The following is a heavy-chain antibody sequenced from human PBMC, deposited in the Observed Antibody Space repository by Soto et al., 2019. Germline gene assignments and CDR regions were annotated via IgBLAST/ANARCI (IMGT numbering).Heavy chain of an antibody. J-gene: IGHJ4*02. D-gene: IGHD3-22*01. CDR3: AKARHYCHSSGYYLYYFDC. CDR1: GFTFDDYA. Sequence: EVQLVESGGGLVQPGRSLRLACAASGFTFDDYAMHWVRQAPGKGLEWVSGISWNSGSIGYADSVKGRFTISRDNAKNSLYLQMNSLRAEDTALYYCAKARHYCHSSGYYLYYFDCWGQGTLVTVSS. V-gene: IGHV3-9*01. CDR2: ISWNSGSI.